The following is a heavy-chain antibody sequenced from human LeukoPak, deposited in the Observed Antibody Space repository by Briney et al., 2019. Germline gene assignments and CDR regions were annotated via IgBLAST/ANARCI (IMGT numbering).Heavy chain of an antibody. D-gene: IGHD3-10*01. CDR1: GFTFSSYA. Sequence: GGSLSLSCAASGFTFSSYAMSWVRRAPGKGLEWVSAISGSGGSTYYADSVKGRFTIPRDNSKNTLYLQMNSLRAEDTAVYYCAKMSMVRGVPWFDPWGQGTLVTVSS. V-gene: IGHV3-23*01. CDR3: AKMSMVRGVPWFDP. J-gene: IGHJ5*02. CDR2: ISGSGGST.